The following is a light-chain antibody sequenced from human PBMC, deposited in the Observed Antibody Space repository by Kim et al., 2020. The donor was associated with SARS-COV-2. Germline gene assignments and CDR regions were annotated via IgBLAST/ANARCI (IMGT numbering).Light chain of an antibody. CDR3: QQSFTTPYT. Sequence: ASVGYSVTKTGRASQSISNFLNWYQQKPGKAPEVLIYAASSLQSGVPSRFSGSGSGTDFTLTISSLQTEDFATYFCQQSFTTPYTFGQGTKLEI. J-gene: IGKJ2*01. CDR2: AAS. V-gene: IGKV1-39*01. CDR1: QSISNF.